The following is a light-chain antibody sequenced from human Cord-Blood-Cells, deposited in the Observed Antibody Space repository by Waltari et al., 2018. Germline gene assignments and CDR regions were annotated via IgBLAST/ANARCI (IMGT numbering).Light chain of an antibody. Sequence: DIVMTQTPLSLSVTPGQPASISCKSSQSLLHSDGKTYLYCYLQKPGQSPQLLIYEVSNRVSGVPDRFSGSGAEKEFTLKISRVEAEDVGVYYCMQSIQLPITFGQGTRLEIK. J-gene: IGKJ5*01. CDR2: EVS. CDR1: QSLLHSDGKTY. V-gene: IGKV2D-29*02. CDR3: MQSIQLPIT.